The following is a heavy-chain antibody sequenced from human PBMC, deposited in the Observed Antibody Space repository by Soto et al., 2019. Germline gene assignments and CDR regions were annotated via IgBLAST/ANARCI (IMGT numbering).Heavy chain of an antibody. V-gene: IGHV3-30-3*01. J-gene: IGHJ3*02. CDR1: GFTFRSYA. CDR3: ARGSRYPDSTGDAFDI. Sequence: QVQLVESGGGVVQPGRSLRLSCAASGFTFRSYAIHWVRQAPGKGLEWVAVISYDGSNKYYTDSVKGRLTISRDNSENTLYLQMNSLRAEGTAVYYCARGSRYPDSTGDAFDIWGQGTMVTVSS. D-gene: IGHD3-22*01. CDR2: ISYDGSNK.